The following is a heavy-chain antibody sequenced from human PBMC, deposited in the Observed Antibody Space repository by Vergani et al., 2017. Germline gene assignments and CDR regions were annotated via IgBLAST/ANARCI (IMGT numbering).Heavy chain of an antibody. Sequence: EVQLVESGGGLVQPGGSLRLSCAASGFTFSSYSMNWVRPAPGKGLEWVSYISSSSSTIYYADSVKGRFTISRDNAKNSLYLQMNSLRAEDTAVYYSARDEAYYGSGSYPYYYYYMDVWGKGTTVTVSS. CDR1: GFTFSSYS. D-gene: IGHD3-10*01. V-gene: IGHV3-48*04. CDR2: ISSSSSTI. CDR3: ARDEAYYGSGSYPYYYYYMDV. J-gene: IGHJ6*03.